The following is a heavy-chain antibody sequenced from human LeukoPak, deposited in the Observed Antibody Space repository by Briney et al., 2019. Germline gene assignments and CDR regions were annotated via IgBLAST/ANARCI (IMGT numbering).Heavy chain of an antibody. CDR2: LSGNAGRT. Sequence: GGSLRLSCAASGFTLSNYAMNWVRQAPGKGLEWVSALSGNAGRTHYADSVKGRFTISRDTSKNMLYLQMDSLRADDTAIYYCAKAFREYASSTFFSAFDIWGQGTLVTVSS. CDR3: AKAFREYASSTFFSAFDI. V-gene: IGHV3-23*01. D-gene: IGHD6-6*01. J-gene: IGHJ3*02. CDR1: GFTLSNYA.